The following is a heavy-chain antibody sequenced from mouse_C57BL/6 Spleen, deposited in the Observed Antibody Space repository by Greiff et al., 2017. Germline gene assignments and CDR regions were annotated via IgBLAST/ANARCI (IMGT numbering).Heavy chain of an antibody. D-gene: IGHD2-4*01. Sequence: EVKLMESGGGLVQPKGSLKLSCAASGFSFNTYAMNWVRQAPGKGLEWVARIRSKSNNYATYYADSVKDRFTISRDDSESMLYLQMNNLKTEDTAMYYCVRQGYDYDAYFDYWGQGTTLTVSS. J-gene: IGHJ2*01. CDR1: GFSFNTYA. V-gene: IGHV10-1*01. CDR3: VRQGYDYDAYFDY. CDR2: IRSKSNNYAT.